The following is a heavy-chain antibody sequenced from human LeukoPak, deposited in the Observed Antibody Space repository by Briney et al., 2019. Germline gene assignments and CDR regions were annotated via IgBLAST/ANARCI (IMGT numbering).Heavy chain of an antibody. Sequence: KPSETLSLTCTVPGYSISSGYYWGWIRQPPGKGLEWIGSIYHSGSTYYNPSLKSRVTISVDTSKNQFSLKLSSVTAADTAVYYCARRRDFWSGYYIDAFDIWGQGTMVTVSS. D-gene: IGHD3-3*01. CDR3: ARRRDFWSGYYIDAFDI. CDR1: GYSISSGYY. V-gene: IGHV4-38-2*02. J-gene: IGHJ3*02. CDR2: IYHSGST.